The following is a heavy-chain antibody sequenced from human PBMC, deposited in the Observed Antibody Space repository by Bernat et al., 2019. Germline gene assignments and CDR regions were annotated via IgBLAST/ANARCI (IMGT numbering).Heavy chain of an antibody. V-gene: IGHV3-23*04. J-gene: IGHJ4*02. CDR1: GFTFGSYG. Sequence: EVQLVESGGGLVQPGGSLRLSCAASGFTFGSYGISWVRQPPGKGLEWVSFISGSGNTYYSDSVKGRFTISRDNSKNTLFLQINSLRAEDTAVYYCAKDREVPLFDCWGQGTLVTVSS. CDR2: ISGSGNT. D-gene: IGHD2-2*01. CDR3: AKDREVPLFDC.